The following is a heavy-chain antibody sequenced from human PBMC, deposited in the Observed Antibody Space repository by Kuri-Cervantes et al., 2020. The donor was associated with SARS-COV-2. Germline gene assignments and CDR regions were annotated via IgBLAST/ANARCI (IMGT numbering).Heavy chain of an antibody. Sequence: ASVKVSCKASGYTFPSYGISWVRQAPGQGLEWMGWISAYNGNTNYAQKLQGRVTMTTDTSTSTAYMELRSLRSDDTAVYYCARVRYQLLYLGWFDPWGQGTLVTVSS. CDR2: ISAYNGNT. CDR3: ARVRYQLLYLGWFDP. V-gene: IGHV1-18*01. CDR1: GYTFPSYG. J-gene: IGHJ5*02. D-gene: IGHD2-2*02.